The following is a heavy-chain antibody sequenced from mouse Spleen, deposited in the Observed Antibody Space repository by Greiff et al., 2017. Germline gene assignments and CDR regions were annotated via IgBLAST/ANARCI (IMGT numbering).Heavy chain of an antibody. CDR2: IDPSDSST. D-gene: IGHD2-4*01. CDR1: GYTFTSYW. J-gene: IGHJ4*01. CDR3: ARRNYDYEVYAMDY. Sequence: QVQLQQPGAELVRPGTSVKLSCKASGYTFTSYWMHWVKQRPGQGLEWIGVIDPSDSSTNYNQKFKGKATLTVDTSSSTAYMQLSSLTSEDSAVYYCARRNYDYEVYAMDYWGQGTSVTVSS. V-gene: IGHV1-59*01.